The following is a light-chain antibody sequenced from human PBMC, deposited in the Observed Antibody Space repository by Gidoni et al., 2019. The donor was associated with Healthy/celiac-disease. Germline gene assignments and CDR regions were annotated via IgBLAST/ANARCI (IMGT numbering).Light chain of an antibody. CDR1: QSISSW. J-gene: IGKJ2*01. Sequence: DIQMTQSPSTLSASVGNRVTITCRASQSISSWLAWYQQKPGKAPKLLIYKASSLESGVPSRFSGSGSGTEFTLTISSLQPDDFATYYCQQYNSYPYTFGQGTKLEIK. CDR2: KAS. V-gene: IGKV1-5*03. CDR3: QQYNSYPYT.